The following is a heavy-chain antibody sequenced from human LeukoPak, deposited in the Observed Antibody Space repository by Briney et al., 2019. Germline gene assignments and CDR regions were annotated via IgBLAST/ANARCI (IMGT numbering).Heavy chain of an antibody. D-gene: IGHD6-13*01. CDR3: ARDPPLAAAGGDY. Sequence: PGGSLRLSCAASGFTFSSYSMNWVRQAPGEGLEWVSSISSSSSYIYYADSVKGRFTISRDNAKNSLYLQMNSLRAEDTAVYYCARDPPLAAAGGDYWGQGTLVTVSS. V-gene: IGHV3-21*01. J-gene: IGHJ4*02. CDR2: ISSSSSYI. CDR1: GFTFSSYS.